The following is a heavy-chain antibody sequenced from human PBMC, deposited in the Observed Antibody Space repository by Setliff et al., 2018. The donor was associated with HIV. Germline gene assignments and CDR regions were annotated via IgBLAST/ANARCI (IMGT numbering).Heavy chain of an antibody. CDR3: AGDYAGSGRPFDY. D-gene: IGHD6-19*01. J-gene: IGHJ4*02. V-gene: IGHV4-61*02. CDR1: GDSVRSSRYY. CDR2: FDSSGGT. Sequence: PSETLSLTCTVSGDSVRSSRYYWCWIRQPAGMGLEWIGRFDSSGGTDYNPSLKSRVTISKDTSKNQLSLKLTSVTAADTAVYFCAGDYAGSGRPFDYWGQGTLVTVSS.